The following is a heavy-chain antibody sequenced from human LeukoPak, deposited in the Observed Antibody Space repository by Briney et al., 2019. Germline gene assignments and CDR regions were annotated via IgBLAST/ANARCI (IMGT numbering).Heavy chain of an antibody. CDR3: ARGKSAGWYGGY. V-gene: IGHV3-48*01. Sequence: GGSLRLSCAASGFTFSNAWMSWVRQAPGKGLEWVSYISGGGSTMYYADSVKGRFTISRDNVKNSLYLQMSSLRADDTAVYYCARGKSAGWYGGYWGQGTLVTVSS. D-gene: IGHD6-19*01. CDR1: GFTFSNAW. CDR2: ISGGGSTM. J-gene: IGHJ4*02.